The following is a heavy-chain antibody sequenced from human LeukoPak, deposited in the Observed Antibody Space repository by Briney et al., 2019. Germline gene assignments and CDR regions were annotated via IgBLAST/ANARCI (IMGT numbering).Heavy chain of an antibody. D-gene: IGHD6-19*01. CDR2: TCYRSKWYN. J-gene: IGHJ3*02. Sequence: SQTLSLTCAISGDSVSSDSASWNWIRQSPSRGLEWLGRTCYRSKWYNDYAVSVKSRMTINPVTSKNQFSLQLNSVTPEDTAVYYCAREGIAVAGTNAFDIWGQGTMVTVSS. V-gene: IGHV6-1*01. CDR3: AREGIAVAGTNAFDI. CDR1: GDSVSSDSAS.